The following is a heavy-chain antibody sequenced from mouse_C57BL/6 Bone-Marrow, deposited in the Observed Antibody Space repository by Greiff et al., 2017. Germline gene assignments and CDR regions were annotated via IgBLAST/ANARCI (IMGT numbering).Heavy chain of an antibody. Sequence: VQLQQSGPELVKPGASVKISCKASGYAFSSSWMNWVKQRPGKGLEWIGRIYPGDGDTNYNGKFKGKATLTADKSSSTAYMQLSSLTSEDSAVYVCAREWKYDGLDFWGQGTTLTVSS. CDR3: AREWKYDGLDF. CDR2: IYPGDGDT. CDR1: GYAFSSSW. D-gene: IGHD2-12*01. J-gene: IGHJ2*01. V-gene: IGHV1-82*01.